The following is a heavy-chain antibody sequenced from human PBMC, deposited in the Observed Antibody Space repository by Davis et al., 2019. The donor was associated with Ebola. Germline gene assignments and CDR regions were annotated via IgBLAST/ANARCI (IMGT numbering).Heavy chain of an antibody. Sequence: GESLKISCAASGFTFSSYGMHWVRQAPGKGLEWVAVIWYDGSNKYYADSVKGRFTISRDNSKNTLYLQMNSLRAEDTAVYYCARGGYSGYDRPVYYYYGMDVWGQGTTVTVSS. CDR3: ARGGYSGYDRPVYYYYGMDV. CDR2: IWYDGSNK. V-gene: IGHV3-33*01. CDR1: GFTFSSYG. J-gene: IGHJ6*02. D-gene: IGHD5-12*01.